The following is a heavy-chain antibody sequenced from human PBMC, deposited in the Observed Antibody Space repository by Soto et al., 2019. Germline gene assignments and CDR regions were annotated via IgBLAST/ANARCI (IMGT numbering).Heavy chain of an antibody. Sequence: LRLSCAASGFTFSSYAMHWVRQAPGKGLEWVSVISYDGSNKYYADSVKGRFTISRDNSKNTLYLQMNSLRAEDTAVYYCARDGAPYDFWSGYLYWGQGXLVTVYS. CDR1: GFTFSSYA. V-gene: IGHV3-30-3*01. D-gene: IGHD3-3*01. CDR2: ISYDGSNK. J-gene: IGHJ4*02. CDR3: ARDGAPYDFWSGYLY.